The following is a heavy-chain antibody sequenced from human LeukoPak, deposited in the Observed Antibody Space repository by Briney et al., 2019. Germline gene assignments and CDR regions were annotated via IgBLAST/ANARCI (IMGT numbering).Heavy chain of an antibody. CDR1: GYTFTSYD. CDR3: ARGDIVGVSWSYFDY. J-gene: IGHJ4*02. Sequence: GASVKVSCKASGYTFTSYDINWVRQATGQGLEWMGWMNPNSGNTGYAQKFQGRVTMTRDTSISTAYMELSRLRSDDTAVYYCARGDIVGVSWSYFDYWGQGTLVTVSS. V-gene: IGHV1-8*01. CDR2: MNPNSGNT. D-gene: IGHD1-26*01.